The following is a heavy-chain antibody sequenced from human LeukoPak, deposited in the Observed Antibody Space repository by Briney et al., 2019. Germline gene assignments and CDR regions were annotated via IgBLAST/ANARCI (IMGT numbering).Heavy chain of an antibody. J-gene: IGHJ4*02. V-gene: IGHV3-48*01. CDR3: ARGGLSIMGY. CDR2: ISSSGSTK. D-gene: IGHD2/OR15-2a*01. CDR1: GITFSSYS. Sequence: LSGGSLRLSCGASGITFSSYSMNWVRQAPGKGLEWVSCISSSGSTKYYADSVKGRFTISRDNARNSLYLQMNSLRAEDTAVYFCARGGLSIMGYWGQGTLVTVSS.